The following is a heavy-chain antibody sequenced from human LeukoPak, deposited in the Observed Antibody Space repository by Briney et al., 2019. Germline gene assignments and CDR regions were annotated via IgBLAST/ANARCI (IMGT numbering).Heavy chain of an antibody. J-gene: IGHJ3*02. Sequence: GSGPTLVNPTQTLTLTCTSSGFSLSTRGMCVSWIRQPPGKALEWLARIDWDDDKYHSTSLKTRLNISKDTSKNQVVLTMTNMDPVDTATYYCARSRGGYDYWDAFDIWGQGTMVTVSS. CDR2: IDWDDDK. V-gene: IGHV2-70*11. CDR3: ARSRGGYDYWDAFDI. D-gene: IGHD5-12*01. CDR1: GFSLSTRGMC.